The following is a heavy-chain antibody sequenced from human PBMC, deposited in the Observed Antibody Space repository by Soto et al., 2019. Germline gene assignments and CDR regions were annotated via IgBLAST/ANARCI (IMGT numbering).Heavy chain of an antibody. D-gene: IGHD2-2*01. Sequence: QVQLVQSGAAVKKPGASVKVSCKASGYSFSGYGIHWVRQAPGQRPEWMGWISAGNGITKLSQQFQGRFAIMRDIAASTAYMELSSLTSGDTAVYYCSRGSSRWSLGTGAYFGKGVWCQGPTVIVAS. J-gene: IGHJ6*02. CDR2: ISAGNGIT. V-gene: IGHV1-3*01. CDR3: SRGSSRWSLGTGAYFGKGV. CDR1: GYSFSGYG.